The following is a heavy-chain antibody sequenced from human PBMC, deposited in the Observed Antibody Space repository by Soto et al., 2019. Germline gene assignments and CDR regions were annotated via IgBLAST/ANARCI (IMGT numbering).Heavy chain of an antibody. V-gene: IGHV3-15*01. CDR2: IKSKTDGGTT. J-gene: IGHJ3*02. CDR3: TTAYWSGYYTGLKAFDI. CDR1: GFTFSNAW. Sequence: PGGSLRLSCAASGFTFSNAWMSWVRQAPGKGLEWVGRIKSKTDGGTTDYAAPVKGRFTISRDDSKNTLYLQMNSLKTEDTAVYYCTTAYWSGYYTGLKAFDIWGQGTMVTVSS. D-gene: IGHD3-3*01.